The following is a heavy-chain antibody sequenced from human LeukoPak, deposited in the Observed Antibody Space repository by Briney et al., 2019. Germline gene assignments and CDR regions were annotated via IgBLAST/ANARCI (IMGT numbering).Heavy chain of an antibody. J-gene: IGHJ4*02. CDR1: GGSFSGYY. V-gene: IGHV4-34*01. D-gene: IGHD3-10*01. CDR2: INHSGST. CDR3: ARADYELLWFGELLFVLDY. Sequence: SKTLSLTCAVYGGSFSGYYWSWIRQPPGKGLELSGEINHSGSTNYNPSLKSRVTISVDTSKNQFSLKLSSVTAADTAVYYCARADYELLWFGELLFVLDYWGQGTLVTVSS.